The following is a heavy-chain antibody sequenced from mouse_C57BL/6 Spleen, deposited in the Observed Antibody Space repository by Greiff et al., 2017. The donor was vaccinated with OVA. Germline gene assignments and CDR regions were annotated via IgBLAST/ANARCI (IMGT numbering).Heavy chain of an antibody. V-gene: IGHV1-69*01. D-gene: IGHD1-1*01. CDR1: GYTFTSYW. CDR2: IDPSDSYT. Sequence: QVQLQQPGAELVMPGASVKLSCKASGYTFTSYWMHWVKQRPGQGLEWIGEIDPSDSYTTYNQKFKGKSTLTVDKSSSTAYMQLSSLTSEDSAVYYCARVPLTTVEYFDVWGTGTTVTVSS. J-gene: IGHJ1*03. CDR3: ARVPLTTVEYFDV.